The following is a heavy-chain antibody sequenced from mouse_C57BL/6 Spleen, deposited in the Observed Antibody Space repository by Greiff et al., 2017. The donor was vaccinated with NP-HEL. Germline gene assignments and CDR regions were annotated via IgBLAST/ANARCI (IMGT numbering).Heavy chain of an antibody. J-gene: IGHJ2*01. CDR3: ARRDYSFFDY. V-gene: IGHV1-82*01. D-gene: IGHD1-2*01. CDR1: GYAFSSSW. Sequence: QVHVKQSGPELVKPGASVKISCKASGYAFSSSWMNWVKQRPGKGLEWIGRIYPGDGDTNYNGKFKGKATLTADKSSSTAYMQLSSLTSEDSAVYFCARRDYSFFDYWGQGTTLTVSS. CDR2: IYPGDGDT.